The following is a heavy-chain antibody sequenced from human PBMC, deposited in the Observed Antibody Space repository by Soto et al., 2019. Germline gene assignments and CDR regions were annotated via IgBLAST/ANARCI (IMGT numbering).Heavy chain of an antibody. J-gene: IGHJ4*02. V-gene: IGHV4-4*07. D-gene: IGHD2-8*01. Sequence: QVQLQESGPGLVKPSETLSLTCTVSGGSISSYYWSWIRQPAGKGLEWIGRIYTSGSTNYNPSLKSRVTMSVDTSKNQFFLKLSSVTAADTAEYYCARDMRYCTNGVCYTAFDYWGQGTLVTVSS. CDR1: GGSISSYY. CDR3: ARDMRYCTNGVCYTAFDY. CDR2: IYTSGST.